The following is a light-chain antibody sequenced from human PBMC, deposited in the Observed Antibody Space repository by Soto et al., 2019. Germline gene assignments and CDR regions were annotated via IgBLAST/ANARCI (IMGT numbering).Light chain of an antibody. J-gene: IGKJ5*01. CDR1: HSVNSH. CDR3: QQYKNWPL. V-gene: IGKV3-15*01. CDR2: GAS. Sequence: MMMTQSPATLSVSPGERVTLSCRTSHSVNSHVAWYQQKPGQAPRVLLYGASTRATGIPVRFSGSGFGTEFTLTISSLQSEDFAVYYCQQYKNWPLFGQGTRLEIK.